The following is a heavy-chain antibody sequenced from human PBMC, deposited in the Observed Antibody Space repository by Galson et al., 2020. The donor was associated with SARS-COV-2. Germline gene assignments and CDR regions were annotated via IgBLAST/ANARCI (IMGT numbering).Heavy chain of an antibody. D-gene: IGHD2-21*01. CDR2: IFGETVS. CDR1: GFSFITND. CDR3: ARVRGYCRGDSCVNWYFDL. Sequence: GGSLRLSCATSGFSFITNDLAWVRQAPGKGLEWVSAIFGETVSYYADSVKGRFAVSRHTSKSTLYLQMDSLRPADTAVYYCARVRGYCRGDSCVNWYFDLWGRGTQVSVSS. V-gene: IGHV3-53*04. J-gene: IGHJ2*01.